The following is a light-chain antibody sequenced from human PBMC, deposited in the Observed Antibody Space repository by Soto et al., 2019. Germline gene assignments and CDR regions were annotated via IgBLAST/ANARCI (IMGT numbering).Light chain of an antibody. V-gene: IGKV3-20*01. CDR2: GAS. J-gene: IGKJ1*01. CDR1: ESVSNNY. CDR3: QQYGSSGT. Sequence: EIVLTQSPGTRSLSPGERATLSCRASESVSNNYLAWYQQKPGQAPRLLIYGASNRATGIPDRFSGSGSGTDFTLTISRLEAEDFAVYYCQQYGSSGTFGQGTKVDIK.